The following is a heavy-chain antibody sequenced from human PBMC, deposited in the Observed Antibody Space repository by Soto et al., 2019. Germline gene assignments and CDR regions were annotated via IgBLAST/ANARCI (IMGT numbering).Heavy chain of an antibody. Sequence: PSETLSLTCTVSGGSINNYYWGWIRQPPGKGLEWIGYIHYSGSTNYNPSLKSRVTISVDTSKNQFSLNLSSVTAADTAVYYCARDPSPYYYDSSGDYWGQGTQVT. V-gene: IGHV4-59*12. CDR3: ARDPSPYYYDSSGDY. J-gene: IGHJ4*02. CDR1: GGSINNYY. CDR2: IHYSGST. D-gene: IGHD3-22*01.